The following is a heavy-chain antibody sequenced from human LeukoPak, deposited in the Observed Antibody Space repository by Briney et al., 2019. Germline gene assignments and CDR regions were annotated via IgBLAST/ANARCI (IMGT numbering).Heavy chain of an antibody. CDR1: GFTFSSYS. V-gene: IGHV3-21*01. D-gene: IGHD5-24*01. J-gene: IGHJ4*02. Sequence: GGSQRLSCAASGFTFSSYSMNWVRQAPGKGLEWVSSISSSSSYIYYADSVEGRFTISRDNAKNSLYLQMNSLRAEDTAVYYCARELEMATIDYWGQGTLVTVSS. CDR3: ARELEMATIDY. CDR2: ISSSSSYI.